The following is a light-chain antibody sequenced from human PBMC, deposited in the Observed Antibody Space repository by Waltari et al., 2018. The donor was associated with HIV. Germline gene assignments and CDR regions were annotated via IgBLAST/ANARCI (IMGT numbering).Light chain of an antibody. Sequence: QSALTQPASVSGSPGQSITLSCTGTSSDVGTYNYVSWYQQHPGKVPKLLIYDVSKRPSGVSNRFSGSKSGNTASLTISGLQAEDEADYYCSSYTSSSTYVFGTGTSVTVL. J-gene: IGLJ1*01. CDR1: SSDVGTYNY. V-gene: IGLV2-14*03. CDR2: DVS. CDR3: SSYTSSSTYV.